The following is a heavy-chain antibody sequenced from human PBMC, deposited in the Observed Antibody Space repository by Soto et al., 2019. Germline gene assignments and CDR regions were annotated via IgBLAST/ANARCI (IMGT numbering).Heavy chain of an antibody. J-gene: IGHJ3*02. CDR3: ARHGAVAGRTDAFDI. Sequence: SETLSLTCTASCGSISSYYWSWIRQPPGKGLEWIGYIYYSGSTNYNPSLKSRVTISVDTSKNQFSLKLSSVTAADTAVYYCARHGAVAGRTDAFDIWGQRTMVPVSS. CDR1: CGSISSYY. D-gene: IGHD6-19*01. CDR2: IYYSGST. V-gene: IGHV4-59*08.